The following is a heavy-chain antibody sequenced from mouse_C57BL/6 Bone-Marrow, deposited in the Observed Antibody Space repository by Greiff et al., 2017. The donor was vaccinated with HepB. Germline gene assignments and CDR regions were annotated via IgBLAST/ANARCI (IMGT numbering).Heavy chain of an antibody. Sequence: QVQLQQSGAELVRPGTSVKVSCKASGYAFTNYLIEWVKQRPGQGLEWIGVINPGSGGTNYNEKFKGKATLTADKSSSTAYMQLSSLTSEDSAVYFCARSLGDLFDYWGQGTTLTVSS. CDR3: ARSLGDLFDY. CDR1: GYAFTNYL. V-gene: IGHV1-54*01. CDR2: INPGSGGT. J-gene: IGHJ2*01. D-gene: IGHD1-2*01.